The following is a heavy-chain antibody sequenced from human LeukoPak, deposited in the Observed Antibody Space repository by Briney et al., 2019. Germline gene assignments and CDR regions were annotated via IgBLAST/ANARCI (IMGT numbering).Heavy chain of an antibody. CDR2: INPNSGGT. Sequence: ASVKVSCKASGYTFTDYYMHWVRQAPGQGLEWMGWINPNSGGTNYAQKFQGRVTMTRDTSTSTVYMELSSLGSEDTAVYYCARGEVKRDIVVVPADPGHFDYWGQGTLVTVSS. CDR3: ARGEVKRDIVVVPADPGHFDY. J-gene: IGHJ4*02. V-gene: IGHV1-2*02. CDR1: GYTFTDYY. D-gene: IGHD2-2*01.